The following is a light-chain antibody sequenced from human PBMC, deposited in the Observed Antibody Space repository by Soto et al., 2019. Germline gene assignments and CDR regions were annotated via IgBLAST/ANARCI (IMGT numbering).Light chain of an antibody. CDR2: DAS. CDR3: QQRNISPLT. Sequence: EIVLTQSPATLSLSPGERTTLSCRASQSVFRSLAWYQQRPGQAPRLLISDASNRATGVPARFSGSGSGTDFTLTISSLEPEDFAVYYCQQRNISPLTFGGGTKVEIK. CDR1: QSVFRS. J-gene: IGKJ4*01. V-gene: IGKV3-11*01.